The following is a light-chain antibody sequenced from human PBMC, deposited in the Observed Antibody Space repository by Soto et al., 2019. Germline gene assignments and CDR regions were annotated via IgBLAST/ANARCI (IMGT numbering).Light chain of an antibody. Sequence: QSVLTQPPSAPGTPGQTVTISCSGSSSNIGRNTAHWYRQLPGTAPQLLIYSNDLRPLGVPDRLSGSNPGTTASLAISGLQPEDEADYFCAAWDDSLNTYVFGSGTKVTVL. V-gene: IGLV1-44*01. J-gene: IGLJ1*01. CDR2: SND. CDR3: AAWDDSLNTYV. CDR1: SSNIGRNT.